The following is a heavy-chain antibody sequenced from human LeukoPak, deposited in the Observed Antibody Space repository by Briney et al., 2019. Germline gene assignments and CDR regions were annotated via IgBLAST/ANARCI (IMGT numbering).Heavy chain of an antibody. Sequence: GGSLRLSCAVSGFTFSSYAMNWVRQAPGKGLEWVSGISGSGAGTYYADSVKGRFTISRDNSKNTLYLQMNSLRAEDTAAYYCAKMVREFYTISYYFDYWGQGTLVTVSS. CDR1: GFTFSSYA. D-gene: IGHD2-8*01. CDR3: AKMVREFYTISYYFDY. V-gene: IGHV3-23*01. CDR2: ISGSGAGT. J-gene: IGHJ4*02.